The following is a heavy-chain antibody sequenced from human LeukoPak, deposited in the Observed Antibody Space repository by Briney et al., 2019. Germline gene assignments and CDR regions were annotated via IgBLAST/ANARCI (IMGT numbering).Heavy chain of an antibody. V-gene: IGHV4-39*01. J-gene: IGHJ1*01. CDR3: ASPPSRVVIILGYFQH. CDR1: GDSISRSY. Sequence: SVTLSLTCSVSGDSISRSYWNWIRQPPGKGLEWIGSKYYSGRTYYNPSLKSRVTISVDTSKNQFSLKLSSVTAADTAVYYCASPPSRVVIILGYFQHWGQGTLVTASS. D-gene: IGHD3-3*01. CDR2: KYYSGRT.